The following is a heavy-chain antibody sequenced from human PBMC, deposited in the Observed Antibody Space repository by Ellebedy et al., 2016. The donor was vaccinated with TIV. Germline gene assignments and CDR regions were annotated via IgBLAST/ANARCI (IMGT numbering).Heavy chain of an antibody. CDR3: ARGPRFGESSFDY. D-gene: IGHD3-10*01. Sequence: GESLKISCAASGFTFSSYWMSWVRQAPGKGLEWVANIKQDGSEKYYVDSVKGRFTISRDNAKNSLYLQMNSLRDEDTAVYYCARGPRFGESSFDYWGQGTLVTVSS. CDR2: IKQDGSEK. J-gene: IGHJ4*02. V-gene: IGHV3-7*01. CDR1: GFTFSSYW.